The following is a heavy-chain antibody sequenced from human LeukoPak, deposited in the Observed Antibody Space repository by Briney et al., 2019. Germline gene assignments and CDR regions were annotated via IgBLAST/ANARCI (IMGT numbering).Heavy chain of an antibody. CDR3: ARAVDYYDSSGYYRPRPYYFDY. CDR2: IYYSGST. Sequence: SETLSLTCTVSGGSISSYYWSWIRQPPGKGLEWIGYIYYSGSTNYNPSLKSRVTISVDTSKNQFSLKLSSVTAADTAVYYCARAVDYYDSSGYYRPRPYYFDYWGQGTLVTVSS. V-gene: IGHV4-59*12. CDR1: GGSISSYY. J-gene: IGHJ4*02. D-gene: IGHD3-22*01.